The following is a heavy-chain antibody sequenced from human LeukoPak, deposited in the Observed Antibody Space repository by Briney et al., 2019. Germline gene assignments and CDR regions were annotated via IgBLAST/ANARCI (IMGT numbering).Heavy chain of an antibody. D-gene: IGHD3-22*01. J-gene: IGHJ3*02. CDR1: RGSISSSSYY. CDR2: IYYSGST. Sequence: PSETLSLTCTVSRGSISSSSYYWGWIRQPPGKGLEWIGSIYYSGSTYYNPSLKSRVTISVDTSKNQFSLKLSSVTAADTAVYYCARRREAYDSSGYYYVDDAFDIWGQGTMVTVSS. V-gene: IGHV4-39*01. CDR3: ARRREAYDSSGYYYVDDAFDI.